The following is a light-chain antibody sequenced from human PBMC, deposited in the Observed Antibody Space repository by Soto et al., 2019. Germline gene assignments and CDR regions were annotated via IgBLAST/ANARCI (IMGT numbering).Light chain of an antibody. V-gene: IGLV3-1*01. J-gene: IGLJ1*01. CDR3: QAWDSSTYV. CDR2: QDN. CDR1: KLGDKY. Sequence: SYELTQPPSVSVSPGQTASITCSGDKLGDKYACWYQQKPGQSPVLVIYQDNKRPSGIPERFSGSNSGNTATLTISGTQAMYEADYYCQAWDSSTYVFGTGTKLTVL.